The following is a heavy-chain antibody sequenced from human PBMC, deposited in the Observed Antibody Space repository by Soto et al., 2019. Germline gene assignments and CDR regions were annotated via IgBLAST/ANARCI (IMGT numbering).Heavy chain of an antibody. D-gene: IGHD3-10*01. CDR1: GDSVSSNSAG. Sequence: PSQTLSLTCAISGDSVSSNSAGWNWIRQSPSRGLEWLGRTYYKSKWNNDYELSVKSRITINPDPSKNQFSLHLYSVTPEDTAVYYCTGITWFRGMDVWGQGTPVTVSS. J-gene: IGHJ6*02. V-gene: IGHV6-1*01. CDR3: TGITWFRGMDV. CDR2: TYYKSKWNN.